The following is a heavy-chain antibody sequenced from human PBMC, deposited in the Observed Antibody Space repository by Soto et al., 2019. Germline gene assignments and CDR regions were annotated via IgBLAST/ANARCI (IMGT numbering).Heavy chain of an antibody. CDR1: GGSFGNYF. CDR3: ATGRGNH. Sequence: SETLSLTCAVSGGSFGNYFWNWIRQPPGKGLEWIGELSRGVGTNYNPSLQSRVSISGDPSKNQFSLNLTSVTAADTAVYYCATGRGNHWGQGTLVTFSS. CDR2: LSRGVGT. J-gene: IGHJ4*02. V-gene: IGHV4-34*01.